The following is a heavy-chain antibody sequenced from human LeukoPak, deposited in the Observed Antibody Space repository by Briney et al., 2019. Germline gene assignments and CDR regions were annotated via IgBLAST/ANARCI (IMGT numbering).Heavy chain of an antibody. CDR1: GYTFTGYY. J-gene: IGHJ6*03. CDR3: AGFDCSSTSCYDYYYMDV. CDR2: INPNSGGT. D-gene: IGHD2-2*01. Sequence: ASVKVSCKASGYTFTGYYMHWVRQAPGQGLEWMGWINPNSGGTNYAQKFQGRVTMTTDTSTSTAYMELRSLRSDDTAVYYCAGFDCSSTSCYDYYYMDVWGKGTAVTVSS. V-gene: IGHV1-2*02.